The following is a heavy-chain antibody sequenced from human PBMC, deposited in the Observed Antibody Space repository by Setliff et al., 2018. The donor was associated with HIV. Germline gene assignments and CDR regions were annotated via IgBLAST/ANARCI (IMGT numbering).Heavy chain of an antibody. CDR1: GDTFTTYA. D-gene: IGHD1-26*01. J-gene: IGHJ4*02. Sequence: ASVKVSCKASGDTFTTYALHWVRQAPGQRLEWMGWINAGNGDTKYSQKFQGRVTFTWDTSASTAYMELSSLRSEDTAIYYCARSPDPYSGTTDYWGQGTLVTVS. CDR2: INAGNGDT. V-gene: IGHV1-3*01. CDR3: ARSPDPYSGTTDY.